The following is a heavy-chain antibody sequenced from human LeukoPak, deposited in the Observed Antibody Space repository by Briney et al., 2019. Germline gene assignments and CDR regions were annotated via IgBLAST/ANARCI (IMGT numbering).Heavy chain of an antibody. D-gene: IGHD5-24*01. Sequence: GGTLRLSCAASGFTFSCYGMSWVRQAPGKGLEWVSAISGSGGSTYYADSVKGRFTISRDNSKNTLYLQMNSLRAEDTAVYYCARRRDGYNSLGYFDYWGQGTLVTVSS. V-gene: IGHV3-23*01. J-gene: IGHJ4*02. CDR1: GFTFSCYG. CDR2: ISGSGGST. CDR3: ARRRDGYNSLGYFDY.